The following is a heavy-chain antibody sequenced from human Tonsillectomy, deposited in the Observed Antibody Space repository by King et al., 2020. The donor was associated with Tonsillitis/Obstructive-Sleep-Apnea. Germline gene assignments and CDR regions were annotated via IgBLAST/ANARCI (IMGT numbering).Heavy chain of an antibody. CDR3: ARASEAFDI. V-gene: IGHV4-34*01. CDR2: IDHNGST. Sequence: VQLQQWGAGLLKPSETLSLTCAVYGGSFSGYYWSWIRQPLGKGLEWIGEIDHNGSTNYNPSLKSRVTISVDTSKNLFSLKLSSVTAADTTMYYCARASEAFDIWGQGTMVTVSS. D-gene: IGHD6-6*01. J-gene: IGHJ3*02. CDR1: GGSFSGYY.